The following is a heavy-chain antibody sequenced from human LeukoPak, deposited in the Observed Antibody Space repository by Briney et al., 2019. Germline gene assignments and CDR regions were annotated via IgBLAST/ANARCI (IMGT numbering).Heavy chain of an antibody. CDR2: IIPIFGTA. Sequence: GSSVKVSCKAFRGTFSRYAISWVRQAPGHGLEWMGGIIPIFGTANYAQKFQGRVTITADESTSTAYMELSSLRSEDTAVYYCARRKERGYSGYDSPFDYWGQGTLVTVSS. J-gene: IGHJ4*02. D-gene: IGHD5-12*01. V-gene: IGHV1-69*01. CDR1: RGTFSRYA. CDR3: ARRKERGYSGYDSPFDY.